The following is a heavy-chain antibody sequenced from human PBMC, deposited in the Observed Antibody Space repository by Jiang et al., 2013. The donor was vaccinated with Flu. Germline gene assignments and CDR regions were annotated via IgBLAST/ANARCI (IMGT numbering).Heavy chain of an antibody. J-gene: IGHJ6*02. CDR1: GYTFTRHG. CDR2: ISAYNGNT. CDR3: ARDRGYDPDPYYYGMDV. Sequence: SGAEVKKPGASVKVSCRASGYTFTRHGISWVRQAPGQGLEWMGWISAYNGNTNYAQKLQGRVTMATDTSTSTAYMELRSLRSDDTAVYYCARDRGYDPDPYYYGMDVWGQGTTVTVSS. D-gene: IGHD5-12*01. V-gene: IGHV1-18*01.